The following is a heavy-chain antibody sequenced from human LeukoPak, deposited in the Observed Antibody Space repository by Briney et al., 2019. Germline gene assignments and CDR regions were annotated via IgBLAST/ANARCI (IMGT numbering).Heavy chain of an antibody. V-gene: IGHV4-34*01. CDR2: INHSGGT. D-gene: IGHD3-10*01. Sequence: SETLSLTCAVYGGSFSGYYWSWIRQPPGKGLEWIGEINHSGGTNYNPSLKSRVTISVDTSKNQFSLKLSSVTAADTAVYYCARGGRGWFGESLFDYWGQGTLVTVSS. J-gene: IGHJ4*02. CDR3: ARGGRGWFGESLFDY. CDR1: GGSFSGYY.